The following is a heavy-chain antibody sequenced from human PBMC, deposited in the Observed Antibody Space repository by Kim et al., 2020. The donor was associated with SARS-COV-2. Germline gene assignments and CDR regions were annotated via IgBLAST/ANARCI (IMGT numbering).Heavy chain of an antibody. Sequence: GGSLRLSCAASGFTFSSYSMNWVRQAPGKGLEWVSYISSSSTIYYADSVKGRFTISRDNAKNSLYLQMNSLRAEDTAVYYCARDYYGSGSSFWYYYYGM. D-gene: IGHD3-10*01. CDR1: GFTFSSYS. V-gene: IGHV3-48*04. CDR3: ARDYYGSGSSFWYYYYGM. CDR2: ISSSSTI. J-gene: IGHJ6*01.